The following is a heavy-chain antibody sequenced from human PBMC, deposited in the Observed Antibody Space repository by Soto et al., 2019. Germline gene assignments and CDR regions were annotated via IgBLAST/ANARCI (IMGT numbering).Heavy chain of an antibody. CDR2: INPSGGST. V-gene: IGHV1-46*01. D-gene: IGHD3-10*01. J-gene: IGHJ6*02. CDR1: GYTFTSYY. CDR3: ARELWFGELSYYYGMDV. Sequence: ASVKVSCKASGYTFTSYYMHWVRQAPGQGLEWMGIINPSGGSTSYAQKFQGRVTMTRDTSTSTVYMELSSLRSEDTAVYYCARELWFGELSYYYGMDVSGQGTTVTVSS.